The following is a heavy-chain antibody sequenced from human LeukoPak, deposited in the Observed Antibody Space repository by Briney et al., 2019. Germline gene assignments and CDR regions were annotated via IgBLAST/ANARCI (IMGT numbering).Heavy chain of an antibody. CDR3: ARGYTNGVTQVVWLDP. J-gene: IGHJ5*02. CDR2: IYYSGNT. D-gene: IGHD2-8*01. CDR1: GGSISSRSYY. Sequence: SETLSLTCTVSGGSISSRSYYWGWIRQPPGKGLEWIGSIYYSGNTYYNPSLKSRVTMSVDTSKNQFSLKLSSVTAADTAVYYCARGYTNGVTQVVWLDPWGQGTLVTVSS. V-gene: IGHV4-39*07.